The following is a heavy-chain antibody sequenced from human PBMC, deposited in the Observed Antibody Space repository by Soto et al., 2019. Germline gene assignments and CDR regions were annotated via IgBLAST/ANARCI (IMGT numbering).Heavy chain of an antibody. J-gene: IGHJ4*02. D-gene: IGHD6-13*01. CDR1: GGSFSGYY. Sequence: SETLSLTCAVYGGSFSGYYWNWIRQPPGKGLEWIGEINHSGSTNYNPSLKSRVSISVDTSKNQFSLKLSSVTAADTAMYYCARGDAIATAGTDFDYWGQGTLVTVS. CDR3: ARGDAIATAGTDFDY. CDR2: INHSGST. V-gene: IGHV4-34*01.